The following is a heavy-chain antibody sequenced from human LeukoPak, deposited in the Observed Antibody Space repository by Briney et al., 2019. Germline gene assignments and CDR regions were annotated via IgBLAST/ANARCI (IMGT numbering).Heavy chain of an antibody. CDR3: AKDRDGYCSGGSCFYDAFDV. Sequence: GGSLRLSCAASGLTFSSYAMSWVRQAPGKGPEWVSVISAIGGNTYYADSVKGRFTISRDNFKSTLYLQMNSLRAEDTAIYYCAKDRDGYCSGGSCFYDAFDVWGQGTMVTVSS. D-gene: IGHD2-15*01. CDR1: GLTFSSYA. V-gene: IGHV3-23*01. CDR2: ISAIGGNT. J-gene: IGHJ3*01.